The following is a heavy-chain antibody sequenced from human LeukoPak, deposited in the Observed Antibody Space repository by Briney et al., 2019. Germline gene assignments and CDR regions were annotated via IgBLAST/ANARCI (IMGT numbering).Heavy chain of an antibody. D-gene: IGHD3-22*01. CDR3: ARGGLTYYYDSSGYQQPDY. Sequence: GASVKVSRKASGYTFTSYGISWVRQAPGQGLEWMGWISAYNGNTNYAQKLQGRVTMTTDTSTSTAYMELRSLRSDDTAVYYCARGGLTYYYDSSGYQQPDYWGQGTLVTVSS. V-gene: IGHV1-18*01. J-gene: IGHJ4*02. CDR1: GYTFTSYG. CDR2: ISAYNGNT.